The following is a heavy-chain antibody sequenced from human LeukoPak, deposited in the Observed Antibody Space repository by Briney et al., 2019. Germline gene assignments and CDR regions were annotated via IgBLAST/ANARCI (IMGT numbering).Heavy chain of an antibody. V-gene: IGHV3-30*18. Sequence: PGGSLRLSCAASGFTFSSYGMHWVRQAPGKGLEWVAVISYDGSNQYYADSVKGRFTISRDNSKNTLYLQMNSLRAEDTAVYYCAKGKGGGYGNDGFDIWGRGTMVTVSS. CDR1: GFTFSSYG. CDR3: AKGKGGGYGNDGFDI. D-gene: IGHD3-16*01. CDR2: ISYDGSNQ. J-gene: IGHJ3*02.